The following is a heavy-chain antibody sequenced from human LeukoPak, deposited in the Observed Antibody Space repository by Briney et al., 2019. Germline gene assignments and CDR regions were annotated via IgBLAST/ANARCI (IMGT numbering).Heavy chain of an antibody. CDR3: ARSHCSSTNCYPFDP. CDR1: GGPFSGYY. CDR2: INHSGST. Sequence: SETLSLTCAVYGGPFSGYYWSWIRQPPGKGLEWIGEINHSGSTNYNPSLKSRVTISVDTSKNQFSLKLSSVTAADTAVYYCARSHCSSTNCYPFDPWGQGTLVTVSS. J-gene: IGHJ5*02. D-gene: IGHD2-2*01. V-gene: IGHV4-34*01.